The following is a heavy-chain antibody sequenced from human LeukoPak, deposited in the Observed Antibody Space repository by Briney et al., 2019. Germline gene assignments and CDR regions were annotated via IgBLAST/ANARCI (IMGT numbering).Heavy chain of an antibody. V-gene: IGHV4-4*02. Sequence: SETLSLTCAVSGAAISTGNWWSWVRQPPDKGLEWIGEIYHSGSTNYNPSLKSRVTISVDKSQNQFSLKLSSVTAADTAVYYCARKSENYQPFDYWGQGTLVTVSS. J-gene: IGHJ4*02. CDR2: IYHSGST. CDR3: ARKSENYQPFDY. CDR1: GAAISTGNW. D-gene: IGHD1-7*01.